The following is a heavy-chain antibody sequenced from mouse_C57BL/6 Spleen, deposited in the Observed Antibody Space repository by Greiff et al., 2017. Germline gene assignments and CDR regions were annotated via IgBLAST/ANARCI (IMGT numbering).Heavy chain of an antibody. Sequence: DVKLVESGGGLVQPGGSLKLSCAASGFTFSDYYMYWVRQTPEKRLEWVAYISNGGGSTYYPDTVKGRFTISRDNAKNTLYLQMSRLKSEDTAMYYCARRAYYSNSYAMDYWGQGTSVTVSS. CDR1: GFTFSDYY. J-gene: IGHJ4*01. CDR2: ISNGGGST. CDR3: ARRAYYSNSYAMDY. D-gene: IGHD2-5*01. V-gene: IGHV5-12*01.